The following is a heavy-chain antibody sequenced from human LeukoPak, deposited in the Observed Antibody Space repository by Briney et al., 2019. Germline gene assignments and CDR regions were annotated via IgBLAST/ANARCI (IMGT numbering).Heavy chain of an antibody. CDR1: GFTFSSYS. V-gene: IGHV3-21*01. CDR2: ISSSSSYI. D-gene: IGHD4-17*01. CDR3: ARVTTVTHFDY. J-gene: IGHJ4*02. Sequence: PGGSPRLSCAASGFTFSSYSMNWVRQAPGKGLEWVSSISSSSSYIYYADSVKGRFTISRDNAKNSLYLQMNSLRAEDTAVYYCARVTTVTHFDYWGQGTLVTVSS.